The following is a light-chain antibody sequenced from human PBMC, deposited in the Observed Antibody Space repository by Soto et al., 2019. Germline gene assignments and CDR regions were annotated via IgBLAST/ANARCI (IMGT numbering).Light chain of an antibody. CDR2: GAS. Sequence: EIVLTQSPGTLSLSPGERATLSCRASQSVSSSYLAWYQQKPGQAPRLLIYGASSRATGIPDRFSGSGSGPDFTLTISRLEPADFAAYYCQQYCSSRLTFGQGTEVGIK. CDR1: QSVSSSY. J-gene: IGKJ1*01. CDR3: QQYCSSRLT. V-gene: IGKV3-20*01.